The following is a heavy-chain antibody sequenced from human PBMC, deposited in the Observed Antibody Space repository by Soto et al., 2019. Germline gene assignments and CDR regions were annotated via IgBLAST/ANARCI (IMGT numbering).Heavy chain of an antibody. CDR3: ARSGKYYYGSGSDYTRYYYYYGMDV. J-gene: IGHJ6*02. D-gene: IGHD3-10*01. V-gene: IGHV1-2*04. Sequence: QVQLVQSGAEVKKPGASVKVSCKASGYTFTGYYMHWVRQAPGQGLEWMGWINPNSGGTNYAQKFQGWSTMTRDTSISTAYMELSRLRSDDTVVYYCARSGKYYYGSGSDYTRYYYYYGMDVWGQGSTVTVSS. CDR1: GYTFTGYY. CDR2: INPNSGGT.